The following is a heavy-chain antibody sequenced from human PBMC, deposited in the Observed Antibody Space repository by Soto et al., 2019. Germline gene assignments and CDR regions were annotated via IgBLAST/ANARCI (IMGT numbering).Heavy chain of an antibody. J-gene: IGHJ4*02. Sequence: PSETLSLTCTVSGGSISSYYWSWIRQPPGKGLEWIGYIYYSGSTNYNPSLKSRVTISVDTSKNQFSLKLSSVTAADTAVYYCGETTEQWLVERWGRGTLVTVSS. CDR2: IYYSGST. CDR3: GETTEQWLVER. CDR1: GGSISSYY. V-gene: IGHV4-59*08. D-gene: IGHD6-19*01.